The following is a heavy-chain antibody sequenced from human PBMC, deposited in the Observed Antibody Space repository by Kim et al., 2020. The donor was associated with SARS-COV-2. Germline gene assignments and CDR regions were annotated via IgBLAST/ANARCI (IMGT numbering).Heavy chain of an antibody. D-gene: IGHD5-12*01. J-gene: IGHJ4*02. V-gene: IGHV4-39*01. Sequence: YNNPSLKRRVTISVDTSKNQVSLKLSAVTAADTAVYYCARRGYSGYVVDYWGQGTLVTVSS. CDR3: ARRGYSGYVVDY.